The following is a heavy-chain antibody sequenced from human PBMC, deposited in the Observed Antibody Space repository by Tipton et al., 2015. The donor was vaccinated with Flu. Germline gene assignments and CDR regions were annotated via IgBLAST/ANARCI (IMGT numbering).Heavy chain of an antibody. CDR1: GFTFDDYA. J-gene: IGHJ6*02. CDR3: AKDISPYYYYGMDV. V-gene: IGHV3-43D*04. Sequence: LSLTCAASGFTFDDYAMHWVRQAPGKGLEWVSLISWDGGSTYYADSVKGRFTISRDNGKNSLYLQMNSLRAEDTALYYCAKDISPYYYYGMDVWGQGTTVTVSS. CDR2: ISWDGGST.